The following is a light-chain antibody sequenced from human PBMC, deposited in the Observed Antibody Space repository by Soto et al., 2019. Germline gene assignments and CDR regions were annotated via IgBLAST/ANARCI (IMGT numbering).Light chain of an antibody. CDR3: QQYNDWPRT. CDR1: QSIGSD. J-gene: IGKJ1*01. V-gene: IGKV3-15*01. Sequence: EIVMTQSPATLSVSPGERATLSCRASQSIGSDLAWYQQKPGQGPRLLIYYASSRATGIPAKFSGSGSGTEFSLTISSLQSVDSAVYYCQQYNDWPRTFGQGTKADIK. CDR2: YAS.